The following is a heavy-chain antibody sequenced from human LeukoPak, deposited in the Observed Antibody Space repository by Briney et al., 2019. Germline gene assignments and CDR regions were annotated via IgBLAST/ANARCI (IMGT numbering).Heavy chain of an antibody. Sequence: GGSLRLSCAASGFTFSSYAMSGVRQAPGKGLEGVSAIIGIGCSTYYADSVKGRFTIYRDNSKNTLYLQMNSLRAEDTAVYYCAKAIGMGSAGGFDYWGQGTLVTVSS. V-gene: IGHV3-23*01. J-gene: IGHJ4*02. CDR2: IIGIGCST. CDR1: GFTFSSYA. CDR3: AKAIGMGSAGGFDY. D-gene: IGHD3-16*02.